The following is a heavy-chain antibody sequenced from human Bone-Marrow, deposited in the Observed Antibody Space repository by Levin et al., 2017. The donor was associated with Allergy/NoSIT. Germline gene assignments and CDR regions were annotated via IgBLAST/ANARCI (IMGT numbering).Heavy chain of an antibody. CDR2: IGYDGSKK. Sequence: PGGSLRLSCAASGFTFSDYGMHWVRQAPGKGLEWVAIIGYDGSKKYYLDSVRGRSTISRDNSKNTLYLQMNGLRAEDTAVYYCARDPSMVRGVRSFYYYYYMDVWGKGTTVTVS. CDR3: ARDPSMVRGVRSFYYYYYMDV. D-gene: IGHD3-10*01. CDR1: GFTFSDYG. J-gene: IGHJ6*03. V-gene: IGHV3-33*01.